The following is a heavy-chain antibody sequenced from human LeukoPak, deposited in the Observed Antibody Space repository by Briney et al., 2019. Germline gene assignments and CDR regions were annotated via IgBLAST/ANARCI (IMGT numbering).Heavy chain of an antibody. CDR1: GFTFSGSA. CDR2: IRSKANFYAT. Sequence: GGSLKLSCAASGFTFSGSAMHWVRQASGKGLEWVGRIRSKANFYATAYAASVKGRFTISRDDSKNTAYLQMNSLKTEDTAVYYCTRIQWLGEYNWFDPWGQGTLVTASS. CDR3: TRIQWLGEYNWFDP. V-gene: IGHV3-73*01. J-gene: IGHJ5*02. D-gene: IGHD6-19*01.